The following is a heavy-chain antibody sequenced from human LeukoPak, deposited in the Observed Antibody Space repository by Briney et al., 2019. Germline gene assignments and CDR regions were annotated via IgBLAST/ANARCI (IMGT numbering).Heavy chain of an antibody. V-gene: IGHV3-33*08. D-gene: IGHD1-26*01. Sequence: PGGSLRLSCAAAGFSFNEYAMHWVRQAPGKGLEWVAVIWRDGSNKYYADSVKGRFTVSRDNPKNTLNLQMDSLRVEDTAVYCCARHGSGRKYFDPLDYWGQGTLVTVSS. CDR2: IWRDGSNK. J-gene: IGHJ4*02. CDR1: GFSFNEYA. CDR3: ARHGSGRKYFDPLDY.